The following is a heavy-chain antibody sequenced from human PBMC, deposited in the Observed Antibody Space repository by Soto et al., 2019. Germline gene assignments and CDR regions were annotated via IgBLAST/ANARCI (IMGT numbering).Heavy chain of an antibody. CDR3: ARGGSGKMATIRGWFDP. Sequence: GGSLRLSCAASGFTFSSYAMHWVRQAPGKGLEWVAVISYDGSNKYYADSVKGRFTISRDSSKNTLYLQMNSLRAEDTAVYYCARGGSGKMATIRGWFDPWGQGTLVTVSS. D-gene: IGHD3-10*01. V-gene: IGHV3-30-3*01. CDR2: ISYDGSNK. J-gene: IGHJ5*02. CDR1: GFTFSSYA.